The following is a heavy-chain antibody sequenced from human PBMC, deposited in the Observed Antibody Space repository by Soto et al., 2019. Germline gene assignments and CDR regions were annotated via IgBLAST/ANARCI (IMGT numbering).Heavy chain of an antibody. Sequence: GGSLRLSCAASGFTFSSYSMNWVRQAPGKGLEWVSSISSSSSYIYYADSVKGRFTISRDNAKNSLYLQMNSLRAEDTAVYYCARVNRYSGYDLLAHDAFDIWGQGTMVTVSS. V-gene: IGHV3-21*01. CDR2: ISSSSSYI. CDR1: GFTFSSYS. CDR3: ARVNRYSGYDLLAHDAFDI. D-gene: IGHD5-12*01. J-gene: IGHJ3*02.